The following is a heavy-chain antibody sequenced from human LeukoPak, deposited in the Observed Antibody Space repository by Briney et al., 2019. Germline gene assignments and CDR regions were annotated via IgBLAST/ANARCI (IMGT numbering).Heavy chain of an antibody. V-gene: IGHV1-69*04. D-gene: IGHD2-15*01. CDR3: ARGALGYCSGGSCYRFDP. CDR2: IIPILGIA. J-gene: IGHJ5*02. CDR1: GGTFTSYA. Sequence: SVKVSCKASGGTFTSYAISWVRQAPGQGLEWMGRIIPILGIANYAQKFQGRVTITADKSTSTAYMELSSLRSEDTAVYYCARGALGYCSGGSCYRFDPWGQGTLVTVSS.